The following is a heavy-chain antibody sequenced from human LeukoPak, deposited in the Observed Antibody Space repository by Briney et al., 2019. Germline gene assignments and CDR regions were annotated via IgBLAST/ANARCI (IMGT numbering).Heavy chain of an antibody. CDR2: TYYSGTI. CDR3: ARLMADPNAFDF. D-gene: IGHD2-8*01. V-gene: IGHV4-39*01. CDR1: GDSIRSASYY. Sequence: PSETLSLTCTVSGDSIRSASYYWAWIRQPPGKGLEWIGTTYYSGTISYNSSLKSRVTISVDTSKNQVSLTVTSVTAADTAMFYCARLMADPNAFDFWGQGTMVTVSS. J-gene: IGHJ3*01.